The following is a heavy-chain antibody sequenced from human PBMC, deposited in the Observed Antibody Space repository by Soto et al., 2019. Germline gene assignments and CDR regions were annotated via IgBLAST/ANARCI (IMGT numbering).Heavy chain of an antibody. Sequence: PGGSLRLSCAASGFTFSSYSMNWVRQAPGKGLEWVSSISSSSSYIYYADSVKGRFTISRDNAKNSLYLQMNSLRAEDTAVYYCARESSERSSTSCPDYWGQGTLVTVSS. D-gene: IGHD2-2*01. CDR3: ARESSERSSTSCPDY. CDR2: ISSSSSYI. V-gene: IGHV3-21*01. CDR1: GFTFSSYS. J-gene: IGHJ4*02.